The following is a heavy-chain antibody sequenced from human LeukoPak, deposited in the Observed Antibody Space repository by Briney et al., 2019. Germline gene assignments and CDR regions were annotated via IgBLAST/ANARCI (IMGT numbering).Heavy chain of an antibody. CDR2: IYSGGST. CDR1: GFTVSSNY. CDR3: ARGLLSNWFDP. J-gene: IGHJ5*02. V-gene: IGHV3-66*02. D-gene: IGHD3-3*01. Sequence: PGGSLRLSCAASGFTVSSNYMSWVRQAPGKGLEWVSVIYSGGSTYYADSVKGRFTISRDNSKNTLYLQMNSLRAEDTAVYDCARGLLSNWFDPWGQGTLVTVSS.